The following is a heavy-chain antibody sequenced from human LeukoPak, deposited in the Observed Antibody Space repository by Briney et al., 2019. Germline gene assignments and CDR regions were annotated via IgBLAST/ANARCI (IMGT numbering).Heavy chain of an antibody. D-gene: IGHD3-3*01. V-gene: IGHV1-69*13. CDR1: GGTSSSYA. J-gene: IGHJ3*02. CDR3: ARGEPWSGYPHGAFDI. CDR2: IIPIFGTA. Sequence: ASVKVSCKASGGTSSSYAISWVRQAPGQGLEWMGGIIPIFGTANYAQKFRGRVTITADESTSTAYMELSSLRSEDTAVYYCARGEPWSGYPHGAFDIWGQGTMVTVSS.